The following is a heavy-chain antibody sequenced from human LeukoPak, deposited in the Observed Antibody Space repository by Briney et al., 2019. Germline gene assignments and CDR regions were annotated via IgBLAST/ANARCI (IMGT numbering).Heavy chain of an antibody. CDR1: GFTFSSYA. CDR3: ARVSRWELTVPFDY. Sequence: PGGSLGLSCAASGFTFSSYAMSWVRQAPGKGLEWVSAISGSGGSTYYADSVKGRFTISRDNAKNTLYLQMNSLRAEDTAVYYCARVSRWELTVPFDYWGQGTLVTVSS. CDR2: ISGSGGST. D-gene: IGHD1-26*01. V-gene: IGHV3-23*01. J-gene: IGHJ4*02.